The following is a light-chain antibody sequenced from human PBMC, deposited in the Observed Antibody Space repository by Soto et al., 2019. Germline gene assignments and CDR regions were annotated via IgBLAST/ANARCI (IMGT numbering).Light chain of an antibody. V-gene: IGLV1-40*01. CDR3: QSYDSTLSASYV. CDR1: ISNIGAGYD. CDR2: GNI. Sequence: QSLLTQPPSVSGAPGQRVTISCTGSISNIGAGYDVHWYQQRPGTAPKLLIFGNINRPSGVPDRFSGSKSGTSASLAITGLQAEDEGDYYCQSYDSTLSASYVFGTGTKVTVL. J-gene: IGLJ1*01.